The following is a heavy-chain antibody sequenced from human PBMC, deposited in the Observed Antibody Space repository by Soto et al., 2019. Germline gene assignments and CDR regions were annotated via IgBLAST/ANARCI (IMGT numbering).Heavy chain of an antibody. D-gene: IGHD4-17*01. J-gene: IGHJ6*02. CDR3: ATDDYGDRSNYCSYGMDV. V-gene: IGHV1-18*01. CDR1: GYTFTSYG. Sequence: QVQLVQSGAEVKKPGASVKVSCKASGYTFTSYGISWVRQAPGQGLEWMGWISAYNGNTNYSQKLQGRVTMTTDTSTSTADMELRSLRSDDSAVYYCATDDYGDRSNYCSYGMDVWGQGTTVTVSS. CDR2: ISAYNGNT.